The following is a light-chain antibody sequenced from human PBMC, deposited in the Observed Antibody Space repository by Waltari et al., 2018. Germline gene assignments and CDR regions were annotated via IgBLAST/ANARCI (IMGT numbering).Light chain of an antibody. CDR2: TTS. V-gene: IGKV1-12*01. Sequence: DIQLTQSPSSVSASVGDRVTITCRASQGVNTWLAWYQQKPGKAPKLLIYTTSTLQTGVPSRFSGSGSGTDFTLTINSLQPEDFATYYCQQANSSPLTFGQGTKVEV. J-gene: IGKJ1*01. CDR3: QQANSSPLT. CDR1: QGVNTW.